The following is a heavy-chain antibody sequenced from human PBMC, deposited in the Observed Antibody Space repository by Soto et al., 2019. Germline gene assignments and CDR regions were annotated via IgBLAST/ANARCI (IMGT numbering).Heavy chain of an antibody. CDR2: IYYSGST. CDR3: ARGFYDTGGYSSPCDI. V-gene: IGHV4-59*01. CDR1: GGSISSYY. J-gene: IGHJ4*02. Sequence: PSETLSLTCTVSGGSISSYYWSWIRQPPGKGLEWIGYIYYSGSTNYNPSLKSRVTISVDTSKNQFSLKLSSVTAADTAVYYCARGFYDTGGYSSPCDIWGQGILVTVS. D-gene: IGHD3-22*01.